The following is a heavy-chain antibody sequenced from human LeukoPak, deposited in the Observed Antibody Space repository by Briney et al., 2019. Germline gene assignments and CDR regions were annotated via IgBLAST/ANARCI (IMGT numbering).Heavy chain of an antibody. V-gene: IGHV4-34*01. D-gene: IGHD5-12*01. CDR3: ARGAKKLRLNWFDP. Sequence: SETLSLTCAVYGGSFSGYYWSWIRQPPGKGLEWIGEINHSGSTNYNPSLKSRVTISVDTSKNQFSLKLSSVTAADTAVYYCARGAKKLRLNWFDPWGQGTLVTVSS. J-gene: IGHJ5*02. CDR2: INHSGST. CDR1: GGSFSGYY.